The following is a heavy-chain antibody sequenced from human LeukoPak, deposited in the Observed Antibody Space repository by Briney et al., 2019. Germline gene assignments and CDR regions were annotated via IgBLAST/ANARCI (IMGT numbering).Heavy chain of an antibody. CDR2: IRYDGSNK. V-gene: IGHV3-30*02. CDR1: GFTFSSYG. J-gene: IGHJ6*03. Sequence: GGSLRLSCAASGFTFSSYGMHWVRQAPGKGLEWVAFIRYDGSNKYYADSVKGRFTISRDNSKNTLYLQMNSLRAEDTAVYYCAKAGGITPYYYYMDVWGKGTTVTVSS. D-gene: IGHD3-10*01. CDR3: AKAGGITPYYYYMDV.